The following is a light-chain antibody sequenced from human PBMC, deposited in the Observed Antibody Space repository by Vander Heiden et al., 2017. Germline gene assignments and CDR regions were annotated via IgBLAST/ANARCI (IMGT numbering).Light chain of an antibody. CDR1: SPNIRAGYD. CDR3: QCYDSSVSGPVV. J-gene: IGLJ2*01. V-gene: IGLV1-40*01. Sequence: QSVLTQPPSVSGAPGHRVTLSCTASSPNIRAGYDVDWYQQRPGTATNLLIYGKSNRTSAVPDRFCGSKSGTSASLAITGLQAEDEADYYCQCYDSSVSGPVVFGGGTKL. CDR2: GKS.